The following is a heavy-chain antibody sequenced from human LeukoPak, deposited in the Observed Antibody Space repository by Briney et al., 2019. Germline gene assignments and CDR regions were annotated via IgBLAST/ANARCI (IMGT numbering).Heavy chain of an antibody. J-gene: IGHJ3*02. D-gene: IGHD2-2*01. V-gene: IGHV1-69*13. CDR3: AIRLRRVVPAGGAFDI. Sequence: SVKVSCKASGGTFSSYAISWVRQAPGQGLEWMGGIIPIFGTANYAQKFQGRVTITVDESTSTAYMELSSLRSEDTAVYYCAIRLRRVVPAGGAFDIWGQGTMVTVSS. CDR1: GGTFSSYA. CDR2: IIPIFGTA.